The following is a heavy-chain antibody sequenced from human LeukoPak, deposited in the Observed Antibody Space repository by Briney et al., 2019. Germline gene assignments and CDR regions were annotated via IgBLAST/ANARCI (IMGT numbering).Heavy chain of an antibody. CDR1: GGSISSYY. J-gene: IGHJ3*02. CDR2: IYYSGST. Sequence: SETLSLTCTVSGGSISSYYWSWIRQPPGKGLEWIEYIYYSGSTNYNPSLKSRVTISVDTSKNQFSLKLSSVTAADTAVYYCARDTNDAFDIWGQGTMVTVSS. V-gene: IGHV4-59*01. D-gene: IGHD1-1*01. CDR3: ARDTNDAFDI.